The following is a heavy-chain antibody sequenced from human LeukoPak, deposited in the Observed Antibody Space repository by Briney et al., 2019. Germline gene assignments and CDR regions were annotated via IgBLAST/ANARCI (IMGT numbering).Heavy chain of an antibody. D-gene: IGHD1-26*01. Sequence: ASVKVSCKASGYTFTSYDINWVRQATGQGLEWMGWMNPNSGNTGYAQKFQGRVTMTRNTSISTAYMELSSLRSDDTAVYYCASPGGLREWELLFNWGQGTLVTVSS. V-gene: IGHV1-8*01. CDR3: ASPGGLREWELLFN. CDR1: GYTFTSYD. J-gene: IGHJ4*02. CDR2: MNPNSGNT.